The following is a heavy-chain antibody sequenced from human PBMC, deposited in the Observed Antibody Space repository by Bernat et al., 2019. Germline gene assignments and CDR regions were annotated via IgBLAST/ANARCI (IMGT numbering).Heavy chain of an antibody. CDR2: IYYSGST. CDR1: GGSISSSSYY. Sequence: QLQLQESGPGLVKPSETLSLTCTVSGGSISSSSYYWGWIRQPPGKGLEWIGSIYYSGSTYYKPSLKSRVTISVDMAKNQFSLKLSSVTAADTAVYYCARHLAVAGTTGTFDYWGQGTLVTVSS. D-gene: IGHD6-19*01. CDR3: ARHLAVAGTTGTFDY. J-gene: IGHJ4*02. V-gene: IGHV4-39*01.